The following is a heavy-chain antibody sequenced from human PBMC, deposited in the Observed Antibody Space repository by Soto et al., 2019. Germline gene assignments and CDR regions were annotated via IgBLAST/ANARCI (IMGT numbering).Heavy chain of an antibody. J-gene: IGHJ4*02. CDR1: GYSFTSYW. V-gene: IGHV5-51*01. CDR3: ASGVDCSSTSCQASIDY. Sequence: PGESLKISCKGSGYSFTSYWIGWVRQMPGKGLEWMGIIYPGDSDTRYSPSFQGQVTISADKSISTAYLQWSSLKASDTAMYYCASGVDCSSTSCQASIDYWGQGTLVTVSS. D-gene: IGHD2-2*01. CDR2: IYPGDSDT.